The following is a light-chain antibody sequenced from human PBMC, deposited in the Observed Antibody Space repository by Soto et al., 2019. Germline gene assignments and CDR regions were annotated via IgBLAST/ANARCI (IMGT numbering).Light chain of an antibody. V-gene: IGLV2-14*01. CDR3: SSYTSSSTLVV. Sequence: QSALTQPASVSGSPGQSITISCTGTSSDIGAYNYVSWYQHHPGKAPKLMIYEVSNRPSGMSNRFSGSKSGNTASLTISGLQPEDEADYYCSSYTSSSTLVVFGGGTKLTVL. CDR2: EVS. J-gene: IGLJ2*01. CDR1: SSDIGAYNY.